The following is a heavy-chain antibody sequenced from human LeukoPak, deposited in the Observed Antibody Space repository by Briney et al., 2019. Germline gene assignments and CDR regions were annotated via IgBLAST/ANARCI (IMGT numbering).Heavy chain of an antibody. J-gene: IGHJ4*02. V-gene: IGHV1-69*04. D-gene: IGHD1-26*01. Sequence: SVKVSCKASGGTFSSYTISWVRQAPGQGLEWMGRIIPILGIANYAQKFQGRVTITADKSTSTAYMELSSLRAEDTAVYYCARDSVGAIIDYWGQGTLVTVSS. CDR3: ARDSVGAIIDY. CDR1: GGTFSSYT. CDR2: IIPILGIA.